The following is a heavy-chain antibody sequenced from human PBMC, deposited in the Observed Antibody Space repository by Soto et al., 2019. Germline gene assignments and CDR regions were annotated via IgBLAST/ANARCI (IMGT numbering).Heavy chain of an antibody. J-gene: IGHJ5*02. CDR3: ARGLYDFWSGYYGWFDP. CDR2: ISSSSSYI. V-gene: IGHV3-21*01. CDR1: GFTFSSYG. D-gene: IGHD3-3*01. Sequence: PXGSLRLCCAASGFTFSSYGMNWVRQAPGKGLEWVSSISSSSSYIYYADSVKGRFTISRDNAKNSLYLQMNSLRAEDTAVYYCARGLYDFWSGYYGWFDPWGQGTLVTVSS.